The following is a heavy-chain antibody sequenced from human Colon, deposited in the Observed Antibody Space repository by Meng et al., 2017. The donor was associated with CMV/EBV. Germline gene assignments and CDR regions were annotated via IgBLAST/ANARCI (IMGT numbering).Heavy chain of an antibody. Sequence: QGQPQEPGPGLVKPSGTLSLICSVSGVSISSDNWWTWVRQPPGKGLEWIGEIYHSGTTNYNPSLKSRVTISVDKSKNQVSLNLSSVTAADTAVYFCAKIPLGYSLSPLVGLDPWGQGTLVTVSS. D-gene: IGHD5-18*01. V-gene: IGHV4-4*02. CDR2: IYHSGTT. J-gene: IGHJ5*02. CDR3: AKIPLGYSLSPLVGLDP. CDR1: GVSISSDNW.